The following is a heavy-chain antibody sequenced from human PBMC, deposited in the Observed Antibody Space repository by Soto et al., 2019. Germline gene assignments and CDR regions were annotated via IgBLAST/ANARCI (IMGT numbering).Heavy chain of an antibody. CDR3: ARERRLAGTNYYYCGMDV. V-gene: IGHV1-69*06. J-gene: IGHJ6*02. CDR1: GGTFSSYA. Sequence: QVQLVQSGAEVKKPGSSVKVSCKASGGTFSSYAISWVRQAPGQGLEWMGGIIPIFGTANYAQKFQGRVTITADKSTSTGYMELSSLRSEDTAVYYCARERRLAGTNYYYCGMDVWGQGTTVTVSS. CDR2: IIPIFGTA. D-gene: IGHD3-3*02.